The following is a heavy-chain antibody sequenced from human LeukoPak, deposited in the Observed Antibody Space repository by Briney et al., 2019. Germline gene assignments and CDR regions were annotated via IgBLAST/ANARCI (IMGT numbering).Heavy chain of an antibody. CDR3: AKACWVSSDDAVL. Sequence: GGSLRLSCAASAFIFSSYVMSWVRHAPARGLECVSSLRGDGEQFYPDSVKGRFTLTRDESRPAVYLQVNYLRVEDSAVYFCAKACWVSSDDAVLWGQGTLVTVSS. V-gene: IGHV3-23*01. J-gene: IGHJ4*02. CDR2: LRGDGEQ. D-gene: IGHD3-10*02. CDR1: AFIFSSYV.